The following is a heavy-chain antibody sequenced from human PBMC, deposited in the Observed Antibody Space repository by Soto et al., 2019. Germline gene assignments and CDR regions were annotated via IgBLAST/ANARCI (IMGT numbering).Heavy chain of an antibody. V-gene: IGHV1-3*01. J-gene: IGHJ4*02. Sequence: QVQLVQSGAEVKKPGASVKVSCKASGYTFTSYAMHWVRQAPAQRLEWMGWINACNGNTKYSQKFQGRVTITSDASASTAYMELSSLRSEDTAVYYCSRDLQADYWGQGTLVTVSS. CDR1: GYTFTSYA. CDR3: SRDLQADY. CDR2: INACNGNT.